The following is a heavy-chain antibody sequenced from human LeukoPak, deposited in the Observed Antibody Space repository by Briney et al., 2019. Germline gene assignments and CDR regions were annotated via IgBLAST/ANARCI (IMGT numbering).Heavy chain of an antibody. J-gene: IGHJ5*02. D-gene: IGHD3-3*01. Sequence: PSETLSLTCAVYGGSFSGYYWSWIRQPPGKGLEWIGEINHSGSTNYNPSLKSRVTISVDTSKNQFSLKLSSVTAADTAVYYCARGITIFGVVIPNWFDPWGQGTLVTVSS. CDR2: INHSGST. CDR3: ARGITIFGVVIPNWFDP. V-gene: IGHV4-34*01. CDR1: GGSFSGYY.